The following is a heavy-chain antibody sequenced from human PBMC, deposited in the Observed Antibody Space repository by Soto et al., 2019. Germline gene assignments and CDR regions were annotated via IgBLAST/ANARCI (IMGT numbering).Heavy chain of an antibody. J-gene: IGHJ6*02. CDR3: AAKPPPGTRFLIDV. CDR2: IIPMFATP. V-gene: IGHV1-69*01. D-gene: IGHD2-2*01. CDR1: GGTFSRNA. Sequence: QVQLVQSGAEVKKPGSSVKVSCKASGGTFSRNAFSWVRQAPGQGLEWMGGIIPMFATPSYAQKVQGRVTITADESTNTVDMALSRLGYADTAVYSCAAKPPPGTRFLIDVWGQGTPVTVSS.